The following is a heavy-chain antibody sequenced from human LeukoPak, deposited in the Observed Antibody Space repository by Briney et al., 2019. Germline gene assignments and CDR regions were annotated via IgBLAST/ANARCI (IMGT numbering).Heavy chain of an antibody. D-gene: IGHD2/OR15-2a*01. J-gene: IGHJ6*04. CDR2: IEHDGSET. Sequence: GESLKISCEGSGFTFKSFAMTWVRQVPGKGLEWVANIEHDGSETNHVDSVKGRFTISRDNARNLLYLQMNFLRAGDTAVYYCARDRGRRYCNSTYCPYYMDVWGKGTTVTVSS. V-gene: IGHV3-7*01. CDR3: ARDRGRRYCNSTYCPYYMDV. CDR1: GFTFKSFA.